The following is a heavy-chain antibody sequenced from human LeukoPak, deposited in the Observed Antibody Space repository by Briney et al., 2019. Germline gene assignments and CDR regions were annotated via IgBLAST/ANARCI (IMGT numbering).Heavy chain of an antibody. J-gene: IGHJ4*02. Sequence: GGSLRLSCGGSGFTFKSFSMHWVRQAPGKGLEWVSDISSNSGIKSYADSVKGRFTISRDNAKNSLYLQMNSLRAEDTAVYYCASPRSKSRVCPGYNGCEFDYWGQGTLVTVSS. D-gene: IGHD5-24*01. V-gene: IGHV3-48*01. CDR3: ASPRSKSRVCPGYNGCEFDY. CDR2: ISSNSGIK. CDR1: GFTFKSFS.